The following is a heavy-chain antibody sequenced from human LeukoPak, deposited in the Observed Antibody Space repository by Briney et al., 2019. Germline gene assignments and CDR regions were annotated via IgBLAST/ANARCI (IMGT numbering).Heavy chain of an antibody. CDR2: IYYSGST. V-gene: IGHV4-39*01. CDR3: ARRDYVWGSPDY. D-gene: IGHD3-16*01. Sequence: SETLSLTCTVSGGSISSYYWGWIRQPPGKGLEWIGSIYYSGSTYYNPSLKSRVTISVDTSKNQFSLKLSSVTAADTAVYYCARRDYVWGSPDYWGQGTLVTVSS. J-gene: IGHJ4*02. CDR1: GGSISSYY.